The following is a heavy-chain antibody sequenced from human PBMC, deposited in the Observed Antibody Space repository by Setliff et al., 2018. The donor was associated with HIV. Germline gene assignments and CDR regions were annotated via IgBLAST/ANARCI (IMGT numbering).Heavy chain of an antibody. V-gene: IGHV4-61*02. Sequence: SETLSLTCTVSGASISSGGYYWSWIRQPAGKGLEWIGRIYTSGSTKNNPSLKSRVTISVDTSKNQFSLKLSSVTAADAAVYYCARESYFYYFDYWGQGTLVTVSS. J-gene: IGHJ4*02. CDR3: ARESYFYYFDY. CDR1: GASISSGGYY. D-gene: IGHD3-10*01. CDR2: IYTSGST.